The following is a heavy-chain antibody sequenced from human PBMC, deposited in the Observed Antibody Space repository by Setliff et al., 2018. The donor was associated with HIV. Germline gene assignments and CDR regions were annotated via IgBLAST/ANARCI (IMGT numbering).Heavy chain of an antibody. CDR2: FDPEDGET. J-gene: IGHJ4*02. CDR1: GFTLREVS. D-gene: IGHD5-12*01. V-gene: IGHV1-24*01. Sequence: ASVKVSCKVSGFTLREVSMHWVRQAPAKGLEWMGYFDPEDGETVYALKFQGRVTMTEDTSTDTAYMELSGLRSEDTAVYYCAIDMVGGWLRPMPDFWGPGTLVTVS. CDR3: AIDMVGGWLRPMPDF.